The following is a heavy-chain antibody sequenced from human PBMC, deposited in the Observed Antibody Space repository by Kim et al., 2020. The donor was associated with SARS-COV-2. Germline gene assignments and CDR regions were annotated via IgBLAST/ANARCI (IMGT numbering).Heavy chain of an antibody. CDR2: T. D-gene: IGHD3-16*01. CDR3: ARELRLGELNY. J-gene: IGHJ4*02. Sequence: TSYTPHLSSRVTSSVDPSKNQFSLKLSSVTAADTAVYYCARELRLGELNYWGQGTLVTVSS. V-gene: IGHV4-31*02.